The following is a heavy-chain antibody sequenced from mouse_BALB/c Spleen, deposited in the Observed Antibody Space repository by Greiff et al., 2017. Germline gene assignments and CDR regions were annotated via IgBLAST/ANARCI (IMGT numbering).Heavy chain of an antibody. Sequence: QVQLQQSAAELARPGASVKMSCKASGYTFTSYTMHWVKQRPGQGLEWIGYINPSSGYTEYNQKFKDKTTLTADKSSSTAYMQLSSLTSEDSAVYYCNYVDAMDYWGQGTSVTVSS. CDR1: GYTFTSYT. CDR3: NYVDAMDY. D-gene: IGHD1-1*01. V-gene: IGHV1-4*02. J-gene: IGHJ4*01. CDR2: INPSSGYT.